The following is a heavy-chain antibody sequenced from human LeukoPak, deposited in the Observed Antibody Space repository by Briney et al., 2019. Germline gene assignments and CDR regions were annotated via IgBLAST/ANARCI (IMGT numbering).Heavy chain of an antibody. J-gene: IGHJ4*02. CDR1: GFAFSSSY. Sequence: SGGSLRLSCAASGFAFSSSYMHWFRQVPGKGLVWVSRINGDGTMTNYADSVKGRFTISRDNAKNTLYLQINSLRVEDTAVYYCAKSYYIGARTENWGQGTLVTVSS. V-gene: IGHV3-74*01. D-gene: IGHD3-10*02. CDR3: AKSYYIGARTEN. CDR2: INGDGTMT.